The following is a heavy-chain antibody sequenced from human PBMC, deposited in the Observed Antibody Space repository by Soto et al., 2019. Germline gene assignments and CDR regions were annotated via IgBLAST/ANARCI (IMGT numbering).Heavy chain of an antibody. Sequence: EVQLVESGGGLVQPGGSLRLSCTASGFNFSRYWTHWVRQVPGRGLVWVSRIDSDGSRTSYADSVKGRFTISRDNAKNTLYLQMNSLRAEDTAVYYCARDLSSCSSARCYSYYYGMDDWGQGTTVTVSS. J-gene: IGHJ6*02. D-gene: IGHD2-2*01. V-gene: IGHV3-74*01. CDR3: ARDLSSCSSARCYSYYYGMDD. CDR1: GFNFSRYW. CDR2: IDSDGSRT.